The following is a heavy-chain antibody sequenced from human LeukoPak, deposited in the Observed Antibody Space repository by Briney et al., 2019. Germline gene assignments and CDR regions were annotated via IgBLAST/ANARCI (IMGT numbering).Heavy chain of an antibody. D-gene: IGHD5-18*01. CDR2: ISSSSSTI. V-gene: IGHV3-48*01. CDR1: GFTFSSYS. CDR3: ARELQLWLRPLDY. J-gene: IGHJ4*02. Sequence: GGSLRLSCAAFGFTFSSYSMNWVRQAPGKGLEWVSYISSSSSTIYYADSVKGRFTISRDNAKNSLYLQMNSLRAEDTAVYYCARELQLWLRPLDYWGQGTLVTVSS.